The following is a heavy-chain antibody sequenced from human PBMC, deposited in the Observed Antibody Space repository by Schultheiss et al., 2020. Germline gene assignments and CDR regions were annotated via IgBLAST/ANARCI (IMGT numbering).Heavy chain of an antibody. CDR1: GFTFSSYG. D-gene: IGHD1-1*01. CDR2: IWYDGSNK. Sequence: GGSLRLSCSASGFTFSSYGMHWVRQAPGKGLEWVAVIWYDGSNKYYADSVKGRFTISRDNSKNTLYLQMNSLRAEDTAVYYCARGWTGTYYYYMDVWGKGTTVTVSS. CDR3: ARGWTGTYYYYMDV. V-gene: IGHV3-33*08. J-gene: IGHJ6*03.